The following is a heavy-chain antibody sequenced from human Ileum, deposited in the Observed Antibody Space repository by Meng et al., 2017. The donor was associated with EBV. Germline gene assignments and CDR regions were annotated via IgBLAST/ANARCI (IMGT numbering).Heavy chain of an antibody. D-gene: IGHD1-7*01. V-gene: IGHV4-4*02. CDR3: GRDQGRELINH. CDR2: VYHRGDT. Sequence: QVQPQESVPGLVKPSGTLSLTCTVSGDSISSDIWWSWVRQPPGKGLEWIGEVYHRGDTNYNPSLKSRVDISVDKSKNQFYLSLFSVTAADTAVYYCGRDQGRELINHWGQGTLVTVSS. CDR1: GDSISSDIW. J-gene: IGHJ4*02.